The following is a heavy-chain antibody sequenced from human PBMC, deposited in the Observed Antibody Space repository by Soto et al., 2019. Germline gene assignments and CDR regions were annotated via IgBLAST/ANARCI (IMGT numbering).Heavy chain of an antibody. CDR1: GDSVSSVGFY. D-gene: IGHD3-3*01. J-gene: IGHJ4*02. CDR3: DRAPVGLDTISYFDY. CDR2: IYNGGST. Sequence: SQTLSLTCTVSGDSVSSVGFYWAWLRRPPGKGLEWIGYIYNGGSTYYRPSLESRMPMSLDATRNHYSLRLTSVTAADTAVYFCDRAPVGLDTISYFDYWGQGKMVPVSS. V-gene: IGHV4-30-4*01.